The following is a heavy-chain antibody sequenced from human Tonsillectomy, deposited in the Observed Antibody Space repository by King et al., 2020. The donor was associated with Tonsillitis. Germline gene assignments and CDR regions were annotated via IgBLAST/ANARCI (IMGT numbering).Heavy chain of an antibody. V-gene: IGHV3-49*04. CDR3: VRCRSNDFWSGYLAY. D-gene: IGHD3-3*01. CDR2: IRSKADGGTA. CDR1: GFTLGDYA. Sequence: VQLVESGGGLVQPGRSLRLSCTPSGFTLGDYAMNWARQAPGKGLEWGGFIRSKADGGTAEYAASVKGRFTISRDDSKSIAYLQMNSLTTEDTAVYYCVRCRSNDFWSGYLAYWGQGTLVTVSS. J-gene: IGHJ4*02.